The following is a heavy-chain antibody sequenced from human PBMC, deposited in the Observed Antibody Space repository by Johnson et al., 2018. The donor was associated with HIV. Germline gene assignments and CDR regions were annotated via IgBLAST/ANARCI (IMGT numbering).Heavy chain of an antibody. J-gene: IGHJ3*02. CDR2: IRYDGSNK. Sequence: QLVESGGGVVQPGGSLRLSCAASGFTFSSYGMHWVRQAPGKGLEWVAFIRYDGSNKYYADSVKGRFTISRDNSKNTLYLQMNSLRAEDTAVYYCARDILEYSSSVPDAFDIWGQGTMVTVSS. D-gene: IGHD6-6*01. CDR1: GFTFSSYG. CDR3: ARDILEYSSSVPDAFDI. V-gene: IGHV3-30*02.